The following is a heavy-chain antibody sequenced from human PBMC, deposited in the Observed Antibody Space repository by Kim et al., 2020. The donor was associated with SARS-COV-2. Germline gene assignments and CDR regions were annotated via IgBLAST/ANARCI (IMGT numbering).Heavy chain of an antibody. CDR1: GFTFSDSA. V-gene: IGHV3-73*01. D-gene: IGHD6-13*01. CDR3: TRVPPYSNSWWDAFD. Sequence: GSLRLSCAASGFTFSDSAMYWVRQASGKGLQWVGRIRSKANSYATAYDVSVKGRFIISRDDSKNTAYLQMNSLKTEDTAIYYCTRVPPYSNSWWDAFD. J-gene: IGHJ3*02. CDR2: IRSKANSYAT.